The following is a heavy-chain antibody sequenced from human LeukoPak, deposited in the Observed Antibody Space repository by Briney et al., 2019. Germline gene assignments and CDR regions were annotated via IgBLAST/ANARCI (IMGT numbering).Heavy chain of an antibody. J-gene: IGHJ4*02. V-gene: IGHV4-34*01. CDR1: GGSFSGYY. CDR3: ARSGTLFRLRPITI. CDR2: INHSGST. D-gene: IGHD3-3*01. Sequence: SETLSLTCAVYGGSFSGYYWSWIRQPPGKGLEWIGEINHSGSTNYNPSLKSRVTISVDTSKDQFSLKLSSVTAADTAVYYCARSGTLFRLRPITIWGQGTLVTVSS.